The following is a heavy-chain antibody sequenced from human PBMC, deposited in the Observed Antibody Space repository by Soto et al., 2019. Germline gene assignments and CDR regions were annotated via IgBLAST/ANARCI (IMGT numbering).Heavy chain of an antibody. Sequence: GASVKVSCKASGYTFTSYYMHWVRQAPGQGLEWMGIINPSGGSTSYAQKFQGRVTMTRDTSTSTVYMELSSLRSEDTAVYYCARAYDILTGYYIGDYWGQGTLVTVSS. CDR2: INPSGGST. CDR1: GYTFTSYY. D-gene: IGHD3-9*01. CDR3: ARAYDILTGYYIGDY. V-gene: IGHV1-46*01. J-gene: IGHJ4*02.